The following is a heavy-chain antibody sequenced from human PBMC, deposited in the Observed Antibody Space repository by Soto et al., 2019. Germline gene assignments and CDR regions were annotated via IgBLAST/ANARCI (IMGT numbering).Heavy chain of an antibody. CDR2: IYYSGST. J-gene: IGHJ6*02. V-gene: IGHV4-59*01. CDR1: GGSISSYY. CDR3: ARGRGSGSSFYYYGMDV. D-gene: IGHD3-10*01. Sequence: SETLSLTCTVSGGSISSYYWSWIRQPPGKGLEWIGYIYYSGSTNYNPSLKSRVTISVDTSKNQFSLKLSSVTAADTAVYYCARGRGSGSSFYYYGMDVWGQGTTVTV.